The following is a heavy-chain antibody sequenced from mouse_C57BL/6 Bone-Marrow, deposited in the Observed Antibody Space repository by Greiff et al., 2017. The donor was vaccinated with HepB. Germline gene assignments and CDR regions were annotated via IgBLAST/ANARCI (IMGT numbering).Heavy chain of an antibody. CDR3: AREGGPCAMDY. Sequence: EVQLQQSGPELVKPGASVKISCKASGYTFTDYYMNWVKQSHGKSLEWIGDINPNNGGTSYNQKFKGKATLTVDKSSSTAYMELRSLTSEDSAVYYCAREGGPCAMDYWGQGTSVTVSS. J-gene: IGHJ4*01. D-gene: IGHD3-3*01. V-gene: IGHV1-26*01. CDR2: INPNNGGT. CDR1: GYTFTDYY.